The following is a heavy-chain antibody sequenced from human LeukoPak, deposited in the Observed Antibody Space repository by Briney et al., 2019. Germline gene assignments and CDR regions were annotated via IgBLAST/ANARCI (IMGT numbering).Heavy chain of an antibody. V-gene: IGHV3-23*01. D-gene: IGHD4-23*01. CDR2: ISGSGGST. J-gene: IGHJ3*02. CDR1: GFTFSSYA. Sequence: GGSLRLSCAASGFTFSSYAMSWVRQAPGKGLEWVSAISGSGGSTYYADSVKGRFTISRDNSKNTLYLQMNSLRAEDTAVYYCAKDRGHDYGGNYAFDIWGQGTMVTVSS. CDR3: AKDRGHDYGGNYAFDI.